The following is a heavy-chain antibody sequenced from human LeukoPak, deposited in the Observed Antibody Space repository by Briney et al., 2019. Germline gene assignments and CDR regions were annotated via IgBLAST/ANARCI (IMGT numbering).Heavy chain of an antibody. CDR1: GGSISSGSYY. CDR2: IDVSGSY. Sequence: KTSETLSLTCTVSGGSISSGSYYWSWLRPPAGQGLEWNGCIDVSGSYNSNPSLECRFPISVATSKNHCSRKLSSVTAAHTAVYCCASFLSTRRALRYYMAVWGKPTTPT. J-gene: IGHJ6*03. D-gene: IGHD2/OR15-2a*01. V-gene: IGHV4-61*10. CDR3: ASFLSTRRALRYYMAV.